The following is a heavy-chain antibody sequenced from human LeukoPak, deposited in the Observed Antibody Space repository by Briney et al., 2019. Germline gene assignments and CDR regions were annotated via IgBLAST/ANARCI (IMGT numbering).Heavy chain of an antibody. CDR3: ARYSTTVTTGFLDY. CDR1: GGSISSNNW. CDR2: IYHSGST. V-gene: IGHV4-4*02. Sequence: PSGTLSLTCAVSGGSISSNNWWSWVRQPPGKGLEWIGEIYHSGSTNYNPSLKSRVTISIDTSKNQFSLKLGSVTAADTAVYYCARYSTTVTTGFLDYWGQGTLVTVSS. J-gene: IGHJ4*02. D-gene: IGHD4-17*01.